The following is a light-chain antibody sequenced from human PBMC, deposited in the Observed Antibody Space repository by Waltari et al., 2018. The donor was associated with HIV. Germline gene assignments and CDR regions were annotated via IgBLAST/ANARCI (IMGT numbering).Light chain of an antibody. J-gene: IGLJ2*01. CDR3: ATWDDSLNGPL. CDR2: ANN. V-gene: IGLV1-44*01. Sequence: QSVLTQPPSACGTTGEWVNISCSGISPNRGSNDVSSYQQFPGTAPKVLMSANNQRPSGVPDRFSASKSGTSASLAISGLHSEDEADYYCATWDDSLNGPLFGGGTKLTVL. CDR1: SPNRGSND.